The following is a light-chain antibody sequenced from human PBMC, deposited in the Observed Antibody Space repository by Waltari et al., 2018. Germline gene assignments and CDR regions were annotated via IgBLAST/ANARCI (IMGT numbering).Light chain of an antibody. CDR1: ALPKQL. Sequence: YELTRAPSMSVSPGQAARITGSGDALPKQLAHWYQQKPGQAPLLVIYKDNERPSGVPDRFSGSSSGTTVTLTINGVQPDDEADYYCQSADFSGRYVVFGGGTKLTVL. V-gene: IGLV3-25*03. CDR3: QSADFSGRYVV. J-gene: IGLJ2*01. CDR2: KDN.